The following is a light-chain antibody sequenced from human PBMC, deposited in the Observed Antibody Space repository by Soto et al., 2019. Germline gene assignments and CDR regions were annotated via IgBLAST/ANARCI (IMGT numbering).Light chain of an antibody. Sequence: DIVMPQTPLSSTVTLVQLASISCRSSQNLVHSYGNTYLSWLQQRPGQPPRLLIYKISNRFSGVPDRFSCGVAGKDFTLKISRVEAEDVGVYYCMQATQFPHPYSVGLGIKLEIK. CDR1: QNLVHSYGNTY. J-gene: IGKJ2*03. CDR3: MQATQFPHPYS. V-gene: IGKV2-24*01. CDR2: KIS.